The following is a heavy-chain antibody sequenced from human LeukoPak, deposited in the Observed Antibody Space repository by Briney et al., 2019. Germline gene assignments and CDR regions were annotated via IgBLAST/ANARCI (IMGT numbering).Heavy chain of an antibody. D-gene: IGHD5-24*01. CDR1: GFTFFIYA. CDR3: AKKRGGDGYTDY. CDR2: ISGSGGST. V-gene: IGHV3-23*01. J-gene: IGHJ4*02. Sequence: GGSLRLSCAAPGFTFFIYAVSLVSQAPGKGLEWVSSISGSGGSTYYADSVKGRFTISRDNSKNTLYLQVTSPRAEDTAVYYCAKKRGGDGYTDYWGQGTLVTVSS.